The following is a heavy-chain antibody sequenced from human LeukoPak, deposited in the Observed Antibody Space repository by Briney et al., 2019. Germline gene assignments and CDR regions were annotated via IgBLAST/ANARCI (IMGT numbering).Heavy chain of an antibody. J-gene: IGHJ6*03. V-gene: IGHV3-13*01. CDR3: ARGPPRGKYYYMDV. Sequence: GGSLRLSCAASGFTLSSFDMHWVRQPTGQGLEWVSTIGTASDTYYPGSVEGRFTLSRDNAKNSLYLQMNSLTAGDTAVYYCARGPPRGKYYYMDVWGKGTTVTVSS. D-gene: IGHD1-1*01. CDR1: GFTLSSFD. CDR2: IGTASDT.